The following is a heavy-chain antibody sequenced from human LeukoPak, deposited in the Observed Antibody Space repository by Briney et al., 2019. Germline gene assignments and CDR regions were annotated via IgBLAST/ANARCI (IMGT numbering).Heavy chain of an antibody. V-gene: IGHV4-39*01. Sequence: SQTLSLTCTVTGGSISSGGYYWGWIRQPPGKGLEWIGSIHYSGITYYNPSLKSRVTISVDTSKNQFSLKLSSVTAADTALYYCARSTGGIAAAVDDSWGQGTLVTVSS. CDR2: IHYSGIT. CDR1: GGSISSGGYY. CDR3: ARSTGGIAAAVDDS. J-gene: IGHJ4*02. D-gene: IGHD6-13*01.